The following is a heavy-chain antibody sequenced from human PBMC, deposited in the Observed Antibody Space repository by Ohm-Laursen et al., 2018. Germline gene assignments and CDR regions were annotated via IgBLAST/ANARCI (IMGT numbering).Heavy chain of an antibody. CDR2: IYSDGVT. Sequence: SLRLSCTASDLTLSDNYINWVRQAPGKGLEWVLGIYSDGVTDNADSVKGRFTISRDDSKNTVYLQMNSLRVDDTAVYYCARGRGIAVIQLEDCYFDLWGRGTLVTVSS. J-gene: IGHJ2*01. V-gene: IGHV3-53*01. D-gene: IGHD1-1*01. CDR3: ARGRGIAVIQLEDCYFDL. CDR1: DLTLSDNY.